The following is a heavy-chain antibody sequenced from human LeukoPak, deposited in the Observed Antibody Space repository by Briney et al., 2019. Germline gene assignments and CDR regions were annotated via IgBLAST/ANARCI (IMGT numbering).Heavy chain of an antibody. J-gene: IGHJ4*02. CDR1: GGSISSSSYY. CDR3: ARSRVGATTLDY. Sequence: SETLSLTCTVSGGSISSSSYYWGWIRQPPGKGLEWIGSIYYSGSTYYNPSLKSRVTISVDRSKNQFSLKLSSVTAADTAVYYCARSRVGATTLDYWGQGTLVTVSS. D-gene: IGHD1-26*01. CDR2: IYYSGST. V-gene: IGHV4-39*07.